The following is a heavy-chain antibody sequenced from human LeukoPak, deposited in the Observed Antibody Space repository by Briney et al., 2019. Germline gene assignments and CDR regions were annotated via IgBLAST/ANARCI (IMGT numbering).Heavy chain of an antibody. J-gene: IGHJ4*02. CDR3: ARDSSGPDC. CDR1: GFTFSSFW. Sequence: GGSLRLSCAASGFTFSSFWMSWVRQAPGKGLEWVANIKQDGSEKNYVDSVKGRFTISRDNAKNSLFLQMNSLRAEDTAVYFCARDSSGPDCWGQGTLVTVSS. CDR2: IKQDGSEK. D-gene: IGHD6-19*01. V-gene: IGHV3-7*01.